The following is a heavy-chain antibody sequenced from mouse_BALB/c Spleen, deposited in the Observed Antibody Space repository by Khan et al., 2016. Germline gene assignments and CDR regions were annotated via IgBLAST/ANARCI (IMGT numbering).Heavy chain of an antibody. D-gene: IGHD2-10*01. CDR2: INTYTGEL. J-gene: IGHJ4*01. Sequence: QIQLVQSGPELKRPGETVKISCKASGYTLTNFGMNWVKQAPGKGLKWMGWINTYTGELTYADDFKGRFDFSLETSASTAYLQINNLKNEDTATXFCARKPPLLPDYYAMGSWGHGTSVTVSS. V-gene: IGHV9-3-1*01. CDR1: GYTLTNFG. CDR3: ARKPPLLPDYYAMGS.